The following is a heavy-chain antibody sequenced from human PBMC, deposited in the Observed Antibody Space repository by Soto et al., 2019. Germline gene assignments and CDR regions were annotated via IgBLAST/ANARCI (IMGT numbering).Heavy chain of an antibody. CDR1: GYTFTDYY. V-gene: IGHV1-2*02. D-gene: IGHD3-16*01. CDR2: FNPKTGGP. Sequence: GASGKVSSKASGYTFTDYYIHWVRQAPGQGLEWLGWFNPKTGGPNYAPKFQGRVTMTRDTSLSTTYMELTSLTSDDTAVYYCAREHAGFGDYWGPGTLVIVSS. CDR3: AREHAGFGDY. J-gene: IGHJ4*02.